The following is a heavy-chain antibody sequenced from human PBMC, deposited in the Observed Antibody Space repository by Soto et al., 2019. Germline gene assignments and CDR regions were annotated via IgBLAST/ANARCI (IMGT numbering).Heavy chain of an antibody. J-gene: IGHJ4*02. CDR2: IYHSGST. Sequence: QLQLQESGSGLVKPSQTLSLTCAVSGGSISSGGYSWSWIRQPPGKGLEWIGYIYHSGSTYYNPSLKSRVTISGDRSKNPFSLRLSSVTAADTAVYYCAGGIAARPLGYWGQGTLVTVSS. CDR3: AGGIAARPLGY. V-gene: IGHV4-30-2*01. CDR1: GGSISSGGYS. D-gene: IGHD6-6*01.